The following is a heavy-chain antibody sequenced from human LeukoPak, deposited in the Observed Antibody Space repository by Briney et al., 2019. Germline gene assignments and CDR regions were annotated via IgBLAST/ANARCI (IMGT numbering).Heavy chain of an antibody. Sequence: SETLSLTCTVSGGSVSSSTYNWGWIRQPPGKGLEWIGTMYYNGRTYYNPSLKGGVTIFVDTSKNQFSLRLRSVTAADTAVYYCVSGYYGSGSQPGWFDPWGQGTLATVSS. J-gene: IGHJ5*02. D-gene: IGHD3-10*01. CDR3: VSGYYGSGSQPGWFDP. CDR2: MYYNGRT. V-gene: IGHV4-39*01. CDR1: GGSVSSSTYN.